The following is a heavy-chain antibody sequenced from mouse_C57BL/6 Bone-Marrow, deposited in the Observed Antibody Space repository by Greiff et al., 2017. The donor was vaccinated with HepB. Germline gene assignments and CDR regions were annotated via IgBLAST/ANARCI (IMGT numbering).Heavy chain of an antibody. CDR3: TPLDCWYFDY. D-gene: IGHD2-4*01. CDR2: IDPGNGDT. V-gene: IGHV14-4*01. CDR1: GFNFNDYY. Sequence: EVQLQQSGAELVRPGASVKLSCTASGFNFNDYYMHWVKQRPEQGLEWIGWIDPGNGDTEYAAKFQGKATITADTSSNTAYLQLSSLTSEDTAVYYCTPLDCWYFDYWGTGTTVTVSS. J-gene: IGHJ1*03.